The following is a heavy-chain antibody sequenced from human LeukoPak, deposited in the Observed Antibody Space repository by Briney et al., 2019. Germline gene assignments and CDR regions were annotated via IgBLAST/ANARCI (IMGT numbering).Heavy chain of an antibody. CDR3: ARDIWSGYYTYYYYGMDV. CDR1: GFSFSSYW. J-gene: IGHJ6*02. D-gene: IGHD3-3*01. Sequence: GGSLCLSCAVSGFSFSSYWMRWVRQPGGKWLEWVANIKEDGSEKYYVDSVKGRFTISRDNAKNSLYLQMISMRAEDTAVYYCARDIWSGYYTYYYYGMDVWGQGTTVTVSS. V-gene: IGHV3-7*03. CDR2: IKEDGSEK.